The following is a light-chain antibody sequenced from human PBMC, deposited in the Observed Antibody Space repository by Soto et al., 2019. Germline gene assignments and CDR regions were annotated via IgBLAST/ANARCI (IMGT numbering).Light chain of an antibody. Sequence: DIQMTQSPSSLSASLGDRVTITCRASQSISNYLNWYQQKPGKAPKLLISVASTLQSRVPSRFSGCGSGTDFTLTISSLHPEDLATYYCQQSFSVPPTFGGGTKVAIK. CDR1: QSISNY. V-gene: IGKV1-39*01. J-gene: IGKJ4*01. CDR3: QQSFSVPPT. CDR2: VAS.